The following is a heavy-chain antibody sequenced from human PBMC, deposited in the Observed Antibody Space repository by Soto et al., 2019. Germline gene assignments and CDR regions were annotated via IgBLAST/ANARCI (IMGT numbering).Heavy chain of an antibody. CDR2: INPSGGST. CDR3: ARDKTATINDRSFDY. Sequence: ASVEVSCKASGYTFTSYYMHWVRQAPGQGLEWMGIINPSGGSTSYAQKFQGRVTMTRDTSTSTVHMELSSLRSEDTAVYYCARDKTATINDRSFDYWGQGTLVTVSS. CDR1: GYTFTSYY. V-gene: IGHV1-46*01. J-gene: IGHJ4*02. D-gene: IGHD5-12*01.